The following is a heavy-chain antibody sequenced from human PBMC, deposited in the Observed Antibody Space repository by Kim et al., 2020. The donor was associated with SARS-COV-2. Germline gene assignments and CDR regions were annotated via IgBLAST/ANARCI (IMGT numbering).Heavy chain of an antibody. CDR3: ARVRYYYDSSGYASAPGWFVP. D-gene: IGHD3-22*01. CDR1: GGSFSGYY. V-gene: IGHV4-34*01. Sequence: SETLSLTCAVYGGSFSGYYWSWIRQPPGKGLEWIGEINHSGSTNYNPSLKSRVTISVDTSKNQFSLKLSSVTAADTAVYYCARVRYYYDSSGYASAPGWFVPWGQGTLVTVSS. J-gene: IGHJ5*02. CDR2: INHSGST.